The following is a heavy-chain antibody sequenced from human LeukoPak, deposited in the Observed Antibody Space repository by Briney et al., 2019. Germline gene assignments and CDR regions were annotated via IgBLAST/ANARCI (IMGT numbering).Heavy chain of an antibody. CDR1: GLNLTTYA. D-gene: IGHD2-15*01. V-gene: IGHV3-21*01. CDR2: ISSSSSYI. CDR3: ARDREDYSNVWFDP. Sequence: GGSLRLSCAASGLNLTTYAMGWVRQAPGKGLEWVSSISSSSSYIYYADSVKGRFTISRDNAKNSLYLQMNSLRAEDTAVYYCARDREDYSNVWFDPWGQGTLVTVSS. J-gene: IGHJ5*02.